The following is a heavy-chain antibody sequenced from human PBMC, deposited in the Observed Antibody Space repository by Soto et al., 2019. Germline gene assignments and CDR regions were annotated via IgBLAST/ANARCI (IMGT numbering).Heavy chain of an antibody. CDR2: VSHIDDNK. Sequence: QVRLVESGGGVVQPGRSLRLSCAASGFTFNLFTFHWIRQAPGRGLEWVAVVSHIDDNKYYADSVKGRFTISRDNAKNTLYLQMNSLRPEDTALYYCARGNMDVWGRGTTVTVSS. J-gene: IGHJ6*02. CDR3: ARGNMDV. CDR1: GFTFNLFT. V-gene: IGHV3-30-3*01. D-gene: IGHD1-1*01.